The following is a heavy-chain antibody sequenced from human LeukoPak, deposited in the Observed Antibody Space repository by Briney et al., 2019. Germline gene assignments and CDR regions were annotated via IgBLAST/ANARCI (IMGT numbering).Heavy chain of an antibody. CDR1: GDSISSYY. CDR3: ARSERIIMILGGAFDV. V-gene: IGHV4-59*08. CDR2: IYYSGST. D-gene: IGHD3-22*01. J-gene: IGHJ3*01. Sequence: SETLSLTCTVSGDSISSYYWSWIRQPPGKGLEWIGYIYYSGSTNYNPSLKSRVTISVDTSKNQFSLRLSSVTAADTAVYFCARSERIIMILGGAFDVWGQGTMVTVSS.